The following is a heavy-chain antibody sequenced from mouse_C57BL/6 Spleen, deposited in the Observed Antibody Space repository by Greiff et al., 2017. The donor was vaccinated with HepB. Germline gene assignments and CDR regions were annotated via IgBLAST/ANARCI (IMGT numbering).Heavy chain of an antibody. J-gene: IGHJ1*03. CDR2: IHPNSGST. CDR3: ANDYDVGYFDV. V-gene: IGHV1-64*01. Sequence: QVQLKQPGAELVKPGASVKLSCKASGYTFTSYWMHWVKQRPGQGLEWIGMIHPNSGSTNYNEKFKSKATLTVDKSSSTAYMQLSSLTSEDSAVYYCANDYDVGYFDVWGTGTTVTVSS. D-gene: IGHD2-4*01. CDR1: GYTFTSYW.